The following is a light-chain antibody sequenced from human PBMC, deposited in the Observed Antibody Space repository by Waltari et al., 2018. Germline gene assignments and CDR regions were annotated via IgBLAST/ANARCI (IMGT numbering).Light chain of an antibody. V-gene: IGKV1-9*01. CDR3: QQLNSYQWT. Sequence: IQLPHSPSPLSTFVGDKVTTTCRASQGINNYLAWYQQKPGKAPKLLIYAAATLQSGVPSRFSGSGSGTDFTLTISSLQPEDFASYYCQQLNSYQWTFGQGTKVEVK. CDR1: QGINNY. CDR2: AAA. J-gene: IGKJ1*01.